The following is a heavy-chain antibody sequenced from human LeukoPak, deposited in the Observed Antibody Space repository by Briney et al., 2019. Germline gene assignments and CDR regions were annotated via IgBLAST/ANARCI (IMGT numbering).Heavy chain of an antibody. V-gene: IGHV4-59*08. CDR2: IYYSGST. CDR1: GGSISSYY. Sequence: SETLSLTCTVSGGSISSYYWSWIRQPPGKGLEWIGYIYYSGSTNYNPSLKSRVTISVDTSKNQFSLKLSSVTAADTAVYYCARSGYYYDSPDYWGQGTLVTVSS. J-gene: IGHJ4*02. CDR3: ARSGYYYDSPDY. D-gene: IGHD3-22*01.